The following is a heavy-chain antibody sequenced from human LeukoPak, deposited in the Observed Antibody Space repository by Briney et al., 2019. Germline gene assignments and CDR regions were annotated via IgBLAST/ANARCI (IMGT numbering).Heavy chain of an antibody. CDR2: ISGSGTST. Sequence: GGSLRLSCAASGFTFRSYDMNWVRQPPGKGLERVPVISGSGTSTYYADSVKGRFTISRDNSKNTLYLQMNSLRAEDTAVYYCAKRSTENAFDIWGQGTMATLSS. J-gene: IGHJ3*02. CDR1: GFTFRSYD. CDR3: AKRSTENAFDI. V-gene: IGHV3-23*01.